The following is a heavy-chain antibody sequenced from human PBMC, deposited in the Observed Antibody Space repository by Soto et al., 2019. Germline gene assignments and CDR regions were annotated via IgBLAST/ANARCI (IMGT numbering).Heavy chain of an antibody. V-gene: IGHV4-39*01. CDR3: ARQPRIAAAGSYYYYGMDV. CDR1: GGSISSSSYY. D-gene: IGHD6-13*01. Sequence: QLQLQESGPGLVKPSETLSLTCTVSGGSISSSSYYWGWIRQPPGKGLEWIGSIYYSGSTYYNPSLKSRVTISVDTSKNQFSMKLSSVTAADTAVYYCARQPRIAAAGSYYYYGMDVWGQGTTVTVSS. J-gene: IGHJ6*02. CDR2: IYYSGST.